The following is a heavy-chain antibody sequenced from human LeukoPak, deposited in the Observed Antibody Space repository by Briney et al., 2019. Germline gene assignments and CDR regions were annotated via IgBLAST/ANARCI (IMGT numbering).Heavy chain of an antibody. V-gene: IGHV1-2*02. CDR3: AKDYRAHPLRPNWFDP. CDR2: INPNTGGT. D-gene: IGHD1-26*01. J-gene: IGHJ5*02. CDR1: GYTVTGYY. Sequence: ASVKVSCKASGYTVTGYYMHWVRQAPGQGLEWMGWINPNTGGTNYAQKFQDRVTMTRDTSISTDYMELSRLRSDDTAVYYCAKDYRAHPLRPNWFDPWGQGTLVTVSS.